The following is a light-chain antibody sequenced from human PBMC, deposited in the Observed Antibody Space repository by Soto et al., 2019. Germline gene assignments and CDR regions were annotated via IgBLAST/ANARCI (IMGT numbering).Light chain of an antibody. CDR2: DAS. CDR1: QYISNY. Sequence: DIQMTQSPSSLSASVGDRVTITCQASQYISNYLNWYQQKPGKAPKLLIYDASNLETGVPSRFSGSGSGTDFTFTISSLQPEDIATYYCQQYDNLPLTFGKGTKVEIK. J-gene: IGKJ1*01. V-gene: IGKV1-33*01. CDR3: QQYDNLPLT.